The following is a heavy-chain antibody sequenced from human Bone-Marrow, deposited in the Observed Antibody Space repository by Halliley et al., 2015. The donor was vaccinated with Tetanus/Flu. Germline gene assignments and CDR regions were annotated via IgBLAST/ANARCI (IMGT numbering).Heavy chain of an antibody. Sequence: GLVKPSETLSLTCSVSGGSISSYYWSWLRQPPGKGLEWIGYIYDNENTVYNPSLKSRVTMSVDASKNQLSLKLISVSAADTAVYYCAGGNNVHSWHFQHWGQGTLVTVSS. CDR1: GGSISSYY. D-gene: IGHD2-8*01. CDR3: AGGNNVHSWHFQH. CDR2: IYDNENT. J-gene: IGHJ1*01. V-gene: IGHV4-59*01.